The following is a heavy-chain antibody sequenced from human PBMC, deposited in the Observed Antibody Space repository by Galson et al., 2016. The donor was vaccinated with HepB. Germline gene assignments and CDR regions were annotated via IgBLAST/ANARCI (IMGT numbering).Heavy chain of an antibody. CDR2: INAGSGNT. CDR1: GYTFSKFA. D-gene: IGHD3-3*01. V-gene: IGHV1-3*01. Sequence: SVKVSCKASGYTFSKFAMHWVRQAPGQGLEWMGWINAGSGNTKYSQKFQDRVTITRDTPANTAYLELSNLRSEGTAAYCCARPMRKRFLEWSSLDDWGQGTLVTVSS. CDR3: ARPMRKRFLEWSSLDD. J-gene: IGHJ4*02.